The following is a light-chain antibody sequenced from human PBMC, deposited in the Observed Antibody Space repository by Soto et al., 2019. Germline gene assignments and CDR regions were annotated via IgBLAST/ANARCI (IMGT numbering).Light chain of an antibody. CDR2: DVS. CDR3: HQSSECPT. Sequence: EVVLTQSPATLSLSPGERVTLSCGASQSLGRNFLAWYQQKPGLAPRLLIFDVSTRATGIPDRFSGRGSGTDCTLTISRLEPDDFAVYYCHQSSECPTFGGGTKVDIK. V-gene: IGKV3D-20*01. CDR1: QSLGRNF. J-gene: IGKJ4*01.